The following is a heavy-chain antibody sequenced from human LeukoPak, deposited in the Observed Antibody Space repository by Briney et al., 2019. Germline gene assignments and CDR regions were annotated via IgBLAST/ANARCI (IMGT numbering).Heavy chain of an antibody. V-gene: IGHV3-21*01. CDR3: ARQFDYGGNLPPDY. CDR2: ISSSSSYI. D-gene: IGHD4-23*01. CDR1: GFTSSSYS. Sequence: GGSLRLSCAASGFTSSSYSMSWVRQAPGKGLEWVSSISSSSSYIYYADSVKGRFTISRDNAKNSLYLQMNSLRAEDTAVYYCARQFDYGGNLPPDYWGQGTLVTVSS. J-gene: IGHJ4*02.